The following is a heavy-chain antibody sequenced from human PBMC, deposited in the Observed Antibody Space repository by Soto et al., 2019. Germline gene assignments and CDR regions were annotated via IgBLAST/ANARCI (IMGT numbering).Heavy chain of an antibody. CDR2: IKQDGSEK. Sequence: PGGSLRLSCAASGFTFSSYWMSWVRQAPGKGLEWVANIKQDGSEKYYVDSVKGRFTISRDNAKNSLYLQMNSLRAEDTAVYYCARDEVVVDYSNYQYYYYGMDVWGQGTTVTVSS. CDR3: ARDEVVVDYSNYQYYYYGMDV. D-gene: IGHD4-4*01. CDR1: GFTFSSYW. V-gene: IGHV3-7*01. J-gene: IGHJ6*02.